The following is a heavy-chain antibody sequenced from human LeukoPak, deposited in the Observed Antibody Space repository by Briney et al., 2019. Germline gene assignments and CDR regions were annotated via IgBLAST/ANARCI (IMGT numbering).Heavy chain of an antibody. D-gene: IGHD1-26*01. J-gene: IGHJ3*02. V-gene: IGHV1-2*02. Sequence: ASVKVSCKASGYTFTGYYMHWVRQAPGQGLEWMGWINPNSGGTNYAQKFQGRVTMTRDTSISTAYMELSRLRSDDTAVYYCARDQGIVGATQGAFDIWGQGTMVTVSS. CDR3: ARDQGIVGATQGAFDI. CDR2: INPNSGGT. CDR1: GYTFTGYY.